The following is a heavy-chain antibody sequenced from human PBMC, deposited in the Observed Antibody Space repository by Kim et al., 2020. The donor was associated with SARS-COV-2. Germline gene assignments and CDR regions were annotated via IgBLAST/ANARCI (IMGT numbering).Heavy chain of an antibody. V-gene: IGHV3-23*03. CDR3: AKGGYDILTPLDY. Sequence: GGSLRLSCAASGFTFSNYAMTWVRQAPGKGLEWVSLIYSDGSGTYYADSVKGRFTISRDNSKNTLYLQMNSLRVEDTAVYYCAKGGYDILTPLDYWGQGTLVTVSS. CDR1: GFTFSNYA. J-gene: IGHJ4*02. CDR2: IYSDGSGT. D-gene: IGHD3-9*01.